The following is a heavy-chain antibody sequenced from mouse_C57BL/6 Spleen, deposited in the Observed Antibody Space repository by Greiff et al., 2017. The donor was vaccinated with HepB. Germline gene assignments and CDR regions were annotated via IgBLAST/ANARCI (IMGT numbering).Heavy chain of an antibody. CDR3: ARTEPWGFAY. CDR2: IGPNSGGT. Sequence: QVQLQQPGAELVKPGASVKLSCKASGYTFTSYWMPWVKQRPGRGLEWIGSIGPNSGGTKYNEKFKSKATLTVDKPSSTAYMQLSSLTSEDSAVYYSARTEPWGFAYWGQGPLVTVSA. CDR1: GYTFTSYW. J-gene: IGHJ3*01. V-gene: IGHV1-72*01.